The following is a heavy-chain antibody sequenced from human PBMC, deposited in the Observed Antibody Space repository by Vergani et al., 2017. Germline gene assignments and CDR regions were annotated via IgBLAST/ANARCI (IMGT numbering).Heavy chain of an antibody. CDR3: AHSSCWGWFDP. CDR2: IYWNDDK. V-gene: IGHV2-5*01. Sequence: QITLKESGPTLVKPTQTLTLTCTFSGFSLSTSGVGVGWIRQPPGKALEWLALIYWNDDKRYSPSLKSRLTITKDTSKTQVGLTMTNMDPVNTATYYCAHSSCWGWFDPWGQGTLVTVSS. D-gene: IGHD6-19*01. CDR1: GFSLSTSGVG. J-gene: IGHJ5*02.